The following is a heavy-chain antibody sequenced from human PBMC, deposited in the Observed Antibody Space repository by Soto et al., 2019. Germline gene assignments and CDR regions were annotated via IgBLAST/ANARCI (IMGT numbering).Heavy chain of an antibody. D-gene: IGHD4-17*01. CDR2: IYYSGST. Sequence: SETLSLTCTVSGGSISSGGYYWSWIRQHPGKGLEWIGYIYYSGSTYYNPSLKSRVTISVDTSKNQFSLKLSSVTAADTAVYYCATGTVTMNFDYWGQGTLVTVSS. CDR3: ATGTVTMNFDY. CDR1: GGSISSGGYY. V-gene: IGHV4-31*03. J-gene: IGHJ4*02.